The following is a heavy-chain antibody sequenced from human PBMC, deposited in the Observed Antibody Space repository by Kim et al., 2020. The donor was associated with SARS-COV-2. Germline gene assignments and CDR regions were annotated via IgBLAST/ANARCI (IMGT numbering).Heavy chain of an antibody. CDR2: ISYDGSNK. CDR1: GFTFSSYG. Sequence: GGSLRLSCAASGFTFSSYGMHWVRQAPGKGLEWVAVISYDGSNKYYADSVKGRFTISRDKSKNTLYLQMNSLRAEDTAVYYCARATRRGNEREVLLIDWGQGTLVTVSS. CDR3: ARATRRGNEREVLLID. D-gene: IGHD1-26*01. J-gene: IGHJ1*01. V-gene: IGHV3-33*05.